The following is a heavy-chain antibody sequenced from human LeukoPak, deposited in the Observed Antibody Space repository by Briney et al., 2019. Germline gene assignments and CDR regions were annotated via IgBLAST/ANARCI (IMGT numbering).Heavy chain of an antibody. J-gene: IGHJ4*02. CDR2: IIPIFGTA. CDR3: ARSSYYDSSGYYPY. Sequence: SVKVSCKASGGTFSSYAISWVRQAPGQGLEWMGRIIPIFGTANYAQKFQGRVTITTDESTSTAYMELSSLRSEDTAVYYCARSSYYDSSGYYPYWGQGTLVTVSS. D-gene: IGHD3-22*01. V-gene: IGHV1-69*05. CDR1: GGTFSSYA.